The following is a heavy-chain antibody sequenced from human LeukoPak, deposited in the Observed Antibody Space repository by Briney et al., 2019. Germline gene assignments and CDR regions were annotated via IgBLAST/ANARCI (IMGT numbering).Heavy chain of an antibody. Sequence: GGSLRLSCAASGFAFGHYTMHWVRQAPGKGLEWVSLISWDGGNTYYADSVKGRFTISRDNSKNMLYLQMNSLRAEDTAVYYCAKPRVSMIVVSIFHYWGQGTLVTVSS. CDR1: GFAFGHYT. D-gene: IGHD3-22*01. CDR2: ISWDGGNT. V-gene: IGHV3-43*01. CDR3: AKPRVSMIVVSIFHY. J-gene: IGHJ4*02.